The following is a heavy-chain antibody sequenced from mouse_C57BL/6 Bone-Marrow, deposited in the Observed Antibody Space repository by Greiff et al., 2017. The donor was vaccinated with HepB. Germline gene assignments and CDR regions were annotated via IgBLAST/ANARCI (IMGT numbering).Heavy chain of an antibody. D-gene: IGHD1-1*01. V-gene: IGHV1-15*01. CDR3: TRLGSSYRYFDV. J-gene: IGHJ1*03. Sequence: VQLQQSGAELVRPGASVTLSCKASGYTFTDYEMHWVKQTPVHGLEWIGAIDPETGGTAYNQKFKGKAILTADKSSSTAYMELRSLTSEDSAVYYCTRLGSSYRYFDVWGTGTTVTVSS. CDR1: GYTFTDYE. CDR2: IDPETGGT.